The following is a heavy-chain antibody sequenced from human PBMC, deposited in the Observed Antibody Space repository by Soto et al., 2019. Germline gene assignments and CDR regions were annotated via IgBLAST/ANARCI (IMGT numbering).Heavy chain of an antibody. CDR2: IIPILGIA. J-gene: IGHJ3*02. V-gene: IGHV1-69*02. CDR1: GATFSSYT. CDR3: ASLDGSRWAFDI. D-gene: IGHD1-26*01. Sequence: QVQLVQSGAEVKKPGSSVKVSCKASGATFSSYTISWVRQAPGQGLEWMGRIIPILGIANYAQKFQGRVTITADKSTSTAYMELSSLRSEDTAVYYCASLDGSRWAFDIWGQGTMVTVSS.